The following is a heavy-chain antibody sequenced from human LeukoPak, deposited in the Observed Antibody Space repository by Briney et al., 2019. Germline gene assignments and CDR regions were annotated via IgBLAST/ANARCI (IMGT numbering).Heavy chain of an antibody. CDR2: ISGSGGDT. J-gene: IGHJ4*02. V-gene: IGHV3-23*01. D-gene: IGHD2-21*01. CDR1: GFIFSSYA. Sequence: GGSLRLSCAASGFIFSSYAMSWVRQAPGKGLEWVSAISGSGGDTYYAASVKGRFTISRDNSKNTLYLQMNSLRAEDTAVYYCAKGYQSILCYLPFDYWGQGTLVTVSS. CDR3: AKGYQSILCYLPFDY.